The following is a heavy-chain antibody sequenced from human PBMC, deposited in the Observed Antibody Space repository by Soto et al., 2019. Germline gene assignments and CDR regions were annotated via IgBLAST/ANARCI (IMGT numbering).Heavy chain of an antibody. CDR3: ARDEPIAAAGVTFDY. D-gene: IGHD6-13*01. J-gene: IGHJ4*02. V-gene: IGHV3-11*05. Sequence: GRFTISRDNAKNSLYLQMNSLRAEDTAVYYCARDEPIAAAGVTFDYWGQGTLVTVSS.